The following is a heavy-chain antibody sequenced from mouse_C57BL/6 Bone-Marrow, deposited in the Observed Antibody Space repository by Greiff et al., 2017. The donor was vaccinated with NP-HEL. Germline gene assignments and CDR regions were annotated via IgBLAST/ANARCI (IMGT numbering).Heavy chain of an antibody. J-gene: IGHJ2*01. CDR1: GFDFSRYW. CDR3: ASRYGSSINYFDY. CDR2: INPDSSAI. Sequence: EVKLVESGGGLVQPGGSLKLSCAASGFDFSRYWMSWVRRAPGQGLEWIGEINPDSSAINYAPYLKDKFIITRDNAKNTLYLQMSKVRSEDTAVYYGASRYGSSINYFDYWGQGTTLTVSS. D-gene: IGHD1-1*01. V-gene: IGHV4-1*01.